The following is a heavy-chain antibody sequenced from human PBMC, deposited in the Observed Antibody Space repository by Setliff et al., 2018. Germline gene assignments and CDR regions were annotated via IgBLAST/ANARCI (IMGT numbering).Heavy chain of an antibody. CDR2: IIPIFGTA. Sequence: VASVKVSCKASGGTFSSYAISWVRQAPGQGLEWMGGIIPIFGTANYAQKFQGRVTMTEDTSTDTAYMELSSLRSEDTAVYYCARGSSSGYYFAYWGQGTLVTVSS. D-gene: IGHD6-6*01. V-gene: IGHV1-69*06. CDR1: GGTFSSYA. J-gene: IGHJ4*02. CDR3: ARGSSSGYYFAY.